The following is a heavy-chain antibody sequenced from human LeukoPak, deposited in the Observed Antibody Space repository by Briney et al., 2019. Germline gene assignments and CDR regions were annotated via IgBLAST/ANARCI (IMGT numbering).Heavy chain of an antibody. V-gene: IGHV3-66*01. CDR2: IFGGGST. J-gene: IGHJ3*02. CDR3: ARGASPNAFDI. CDR1: GFTVSSNY. Sequence: PGGSLRLSCAASGFTVSSNYMTWVRQAPGKGLEWVSVIFGGGSTYYADSVKGRFTISRDNSKNTLFLQMNSLRVEDTAVYYCARGASPNAFDIWGQGTMVTVSS.